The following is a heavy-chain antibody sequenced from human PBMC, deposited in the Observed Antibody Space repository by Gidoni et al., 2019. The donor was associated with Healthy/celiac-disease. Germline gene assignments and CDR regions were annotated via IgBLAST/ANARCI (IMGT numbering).Heavy chain of an antibody. Sequence: FTSYGISWVRQAPGQGLEWMGWSSAYNGNTNYAQKLQGRVTMTTDTSTSTAYMELRSLRSDDTAVYYCARDGPGTYYDFWSGYYTPDDYWGQGTLVTVSS. CDR2: SSAYNGNT. CDR1: FTSYG. D-gene: IGHD3-3*01. J-gene: IGHJ4*02. CDR3: ARDGPGTYYDFWSGYYTPDDY. V-gene: IGHV1-18*01.